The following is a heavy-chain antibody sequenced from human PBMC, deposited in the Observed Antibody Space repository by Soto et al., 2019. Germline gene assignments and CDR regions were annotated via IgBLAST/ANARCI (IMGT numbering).Heavy chain of an antibody. D-gene: IGHD2-8*01. CDR3: AKGPDIVLMVYAYYFDY. Sequence: EVQLLESGGGLVQPGGSLRLSCAASGFTFSSYAMSWVRQAPGKGLEWVSAISGSGGSTYYADSVKGRFTISRDNSKNTLYLQMNSLRAEDTAVYYCAKGPDIVLMVYAYYFDYWGQGTLVTVSS. CDR1: GFTFSSYA. V-gene: IGHV3-23*01. J-gene: IGHJ4*02. CDR2: ISGSGGST.